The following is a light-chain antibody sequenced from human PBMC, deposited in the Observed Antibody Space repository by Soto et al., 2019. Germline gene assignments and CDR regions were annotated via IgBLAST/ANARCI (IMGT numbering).Light chain of an antibody. V-gene: IGKV3-11*01. CDR1: QYINTR. CDR3: HQRQSWPRT. CDR2: QTS. J-gene: IGKJ1*01. Sequence: EIVFTQSPATLSSFPGDRVTLSCRASQYINTRLAWYQHRPGQAPRLLIYQTSIRAAGIPARFSASGSGTDFTLTISXVQPEDFALYYCHQRQSWPRTFGQGTKV.